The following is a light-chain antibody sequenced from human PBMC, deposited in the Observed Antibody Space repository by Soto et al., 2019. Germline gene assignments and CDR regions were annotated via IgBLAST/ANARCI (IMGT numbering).Light chain of an antibody. Sequence: EIVMTQSPATLSVSPGERATLYCRASPSVSSNLAWYQQKPGQAPRLLIYGASTRATGIPARFSGSGSGTEFTLTISSLQSEDFAVYYCQQYNNWPLALTFGGGTKVEIK. CDR2: GAS. CDR1: PSVSSN. V-gene: IGKV3-15*01. J-gene: IGKJ4*01. CDR3: QQYNNWPLALT.